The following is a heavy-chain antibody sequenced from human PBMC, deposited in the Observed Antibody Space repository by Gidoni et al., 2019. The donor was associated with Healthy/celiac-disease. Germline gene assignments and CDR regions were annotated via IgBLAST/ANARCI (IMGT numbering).Heavy chain of an antibody. J-gene: IGHJ4*02. CDR2: IRDDGSNK. V-gene: IGHV3-30*02. CDR1: GFTFSSYG. CDR3: AKDGRGSGSYYKSTYYFDY. Sequence: QVQLVESVGGVVQPGGSLRLSCAASGFTFSSYGMHWVRQAPGKGLEWVALIRDDGSNKYYADSVKGRFTISRDNSKNTLYLQMNSLRAEDTAVYYCAKDGRGSGSYYKSTYYFDYWGQGTLVTVSS. D-gene: IGHD3-10*01.